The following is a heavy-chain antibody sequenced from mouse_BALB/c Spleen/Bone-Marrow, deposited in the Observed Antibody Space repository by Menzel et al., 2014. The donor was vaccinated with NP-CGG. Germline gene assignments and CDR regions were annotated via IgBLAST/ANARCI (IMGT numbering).Heavy chain of an antibody. V-gene: IGHV14-3*02. CDR2: IDPANGNT. CDR1: GFNIKDTY. CDR3: AGASYYAMDY. J-gene: IGHJ4*01. Sequence: EVNVVESGAELVKPGASVKLSCTASGFNIKDTYMHWVKQRPEQGLEWIGRIDPANGNTKYDPKFQGKATITADTSSNTAYLQLSRLTSEDTAVYYCAGASYYAMDYWGQGTSVTVSS.